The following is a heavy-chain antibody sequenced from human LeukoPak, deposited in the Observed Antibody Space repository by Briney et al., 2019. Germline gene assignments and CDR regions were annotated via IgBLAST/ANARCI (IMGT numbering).Heavy chain of an antibody. CDR2: VSYGEITK. D-gene: IGHD4-17*01. CDR3: ARRYSGDSPLDY. CDR1: GFTFSSYS. V-gene: IGHV3-30-3*01. Sequence: GGSLRLSCAASGFTFSSYSMYWVRQAPGKGLEWVALVSYGEITKYYADSVKGRFTISRDNSKNTLYPQMNSLRVEDTAVYYCARRYSGDSPLDYWGQGTLVTVSS. J-gene: IGHJ4*02.